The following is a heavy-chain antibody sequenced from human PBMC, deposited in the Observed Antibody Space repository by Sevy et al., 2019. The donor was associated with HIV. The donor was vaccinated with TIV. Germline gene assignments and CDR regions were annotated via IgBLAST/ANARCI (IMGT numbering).Heavy chain of an antibody. Sequence: GGSLRLSCAASGFTFSSYSMNWVRQAPGKGLEWVSSISSSSSYIYYADSVKGRFTISRDNAKNSLYLQMNSLRAEDTAVYYCARDGWVSSGYRYFQHWGQGTLVTVSS. V-gene: IGHV3-21*01. CDR3: ARDGWVSSGYRYFQH. J-gene: IGHJ1*01. CDR1: GFTFSSYS. CDR2: ISSSSSYI. D-gene: IGHD3-22*01.